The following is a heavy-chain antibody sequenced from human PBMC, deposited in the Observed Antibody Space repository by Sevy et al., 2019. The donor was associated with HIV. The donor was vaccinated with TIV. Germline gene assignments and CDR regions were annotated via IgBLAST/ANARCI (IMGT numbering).Heavy chain of an antibody. Sequence: GGSLRLSCAASGFTFSSYAMSWVRQTPGKGLEWVSTISGSGVGTNYADSVKGRFTISRDNSKNTRYLQMNSLGAEDSAVYYCAKSTASYSGDYDYWGQGTLVTVSS. CDR1: GFTFSSYA. V-gene: IGHV3-23*01. D-gene: IGHD4-17*01. CDR3: AKSTASYSGDYDY. CDR2: ISGSGVGT. J-gene: IGHJ4*02.